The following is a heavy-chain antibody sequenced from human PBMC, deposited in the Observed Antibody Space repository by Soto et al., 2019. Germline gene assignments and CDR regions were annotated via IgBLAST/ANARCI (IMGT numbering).Heavy chain of an antibody. D-gene: IGHD3-3*01. J-gene: IGHJ6*02. CDR1: GGSISSYY. CDR2: IYYSGST. V-gene: IGHV4-59*01. Sequence: SETLSLTCTVSGGSISSYYWSWIRQPPGKGLEWIGYIYYSGSTNYNPSLKSRVTISVDTSKNQFSLKLSSVTAADTAVYYCARGHYDFWSGYYYYYGMDVWGQGTKVTVSS. CDR3: ARGHYDFWSGYYYYYGMDV.